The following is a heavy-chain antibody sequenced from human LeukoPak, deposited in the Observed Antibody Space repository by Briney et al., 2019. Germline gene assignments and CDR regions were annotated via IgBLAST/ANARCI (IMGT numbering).Heavy chain of an antibody. CDR3: ARESGSYLGGMDV. V-gene: IGHV3-30*14. J-gene: IGHJ6*02. D-gene: IGHD1-26*01. Sequence: GGSLRLSCAASGFTFSSYAMHWVRQAPGKGLEWVAVISYDGSNKYYADSVKGRFTISRENAKNSLYLQMNSLRAGDTAVYYCARESGSYLGGMDVWGQGTTVTVSS. CDR2: ISYDGSNK. CDR1: GFTFSSYA.